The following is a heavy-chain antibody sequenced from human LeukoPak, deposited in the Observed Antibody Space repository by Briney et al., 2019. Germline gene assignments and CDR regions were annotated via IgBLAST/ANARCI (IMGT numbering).Heavy chain of an antibody. J-gene: IGHJ6*02. Sequence: ASVKVSCKASGYTFTSYFMHWVRQAPGQGLEWMGWINPNSGGTNYAQKFQGWVTMTRDTSISTAYMELSRLRSDDTAVYYCARDLEDYYYGMDVWGQGTTVTVSS. CDR3: ARDLEDYYYGMDV. CDR1: GYTFTSYF. CDR2: INPNSGGT. V-gene: IGHV1-2*04.